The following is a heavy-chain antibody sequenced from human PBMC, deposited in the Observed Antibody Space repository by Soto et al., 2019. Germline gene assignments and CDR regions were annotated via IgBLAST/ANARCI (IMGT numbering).Heavy chain of an antibody. D-gene: IGHD3-10*01. CDR3: ARDSRPHYYGSHNTEAFDI. CDR1: GYSFTNYD. V-gene: IGHV1-46*03. Sequence: ASVKVSCKTSGYSFTNYDIHWVRQAAGQGLEWMGWINPGGGKPNYAQKFQGRVTMSRDTSTSTTYMELSSLTSEDTAVYYCARDSRPHYYGSHNTEAFDIWGQATMLTL. J-gene: IGHJ3*02. CDR2: INPGGGKP.